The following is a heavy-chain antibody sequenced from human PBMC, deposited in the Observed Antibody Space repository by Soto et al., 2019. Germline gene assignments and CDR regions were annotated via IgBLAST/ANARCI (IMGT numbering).Heavy chain of an antibody. D-gene: IGHD6-13*01. Sequence: GGSLRLSCAASGFTFSSYAMSWVRQAPGKGLEWVSTISGSGGSTYYADSVKGQFTISRDNSKNTLYLQMNSLRAEDTAVYYCAKDGLNEASTHPGTYWGQGTLVTVSS. V-gene: IGHV3-23*01. CDR1: GFTFSSYA. J-gene: IGHJ4*02. CDR2: ISGSGGST. CDR3: AKDGLNEASTHPGTY.